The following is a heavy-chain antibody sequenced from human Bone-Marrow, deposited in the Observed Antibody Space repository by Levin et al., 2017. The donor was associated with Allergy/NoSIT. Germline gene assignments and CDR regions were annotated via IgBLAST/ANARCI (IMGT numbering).Heavy chain of an antibody. CDR2: ISGDADMT. J-gene: IGHJ4*02. CDR3: AKGSSGWFQETDS. Sequence: PGGSLRLSCTASGFPFHTSAMTWVRQAPGQGLGWVSSISGDADMTSYADSVKGRFTVSRDNSKNMLFLHMDNLRVEDTAVFYCAKGSSGWFQETDSWGQGTLVTVSS. CDR1: GFPFHTSA. V-gene: IGHV3-23*01. D-gene: IGHD6-19*01.